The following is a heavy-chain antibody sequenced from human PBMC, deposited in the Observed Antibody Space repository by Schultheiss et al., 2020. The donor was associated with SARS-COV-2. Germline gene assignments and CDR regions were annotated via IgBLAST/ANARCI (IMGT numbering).Heavy chain of an antibody. CDR3: ARATSGSRYYGMDI. D-gene: IGHD2-15*01. CDR1: GFTFSSYS. CDR2: ISSSSSYI. Sequence: GGSLRLSCAASGFTFSSYSMNWVRQAPGKGLEWVSSISSSSSYIYYADSVKGRFTISRDNAKNSLYLQMNSLRAGDTAVYYCARATSGSRYYGMDIWGRGTTVTVSS. J-gene: IGHJ6*02. V-gene: IGHV3-21*01.